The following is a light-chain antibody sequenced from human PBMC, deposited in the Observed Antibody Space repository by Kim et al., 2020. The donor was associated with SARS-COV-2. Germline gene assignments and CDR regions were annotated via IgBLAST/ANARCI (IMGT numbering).Light chain of an antibody. CDR3: QQGTTFPWT. CDR1: QSIGPW. J-gene: IGKJ1*01. Sequence: ASVGDTVTLTCRASQSIGPWLAWYQQKPGKAPKLLISGASDLETGVQSRFSGSGSGTDFTLTISSLQPEDFATYYCQQGTTFPWTFGPGTKVDIK. CDR2: GAS. V-gene: IGKV1-12*01.